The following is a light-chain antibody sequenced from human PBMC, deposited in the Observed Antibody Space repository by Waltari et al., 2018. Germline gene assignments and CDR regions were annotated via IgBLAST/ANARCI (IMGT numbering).Light chain of an antibody. Sequence: QSALTQPTSVSGSPGQSITISCTGTSRDVGFYNYVSWYQQYPGKVPQLLIDDVSDRPSGVASRFSGAKSGNTASLTISGLQADDEADYYCNSYTGSSSWVFGGGTKLTVL. J-gene: IGLJ3*02. CDR1: SRDVGFYNY. CDR3: NSYTGSSSWV. CDR2: DVS. V-gene: IGLV2-14*01.